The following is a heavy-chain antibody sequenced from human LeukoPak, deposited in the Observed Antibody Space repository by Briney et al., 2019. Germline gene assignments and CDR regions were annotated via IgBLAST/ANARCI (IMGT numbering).Heavy chain of an antibody. CDR3: AKNGQSGFSFDP. CDR2: IYYSGST. V-gene: IGHV4-31*03. CDR1: GGSISSGGYY. Sequence: PSETLSLTCTVSGGSISSGGYYWSWIRQHPGKGLEWIGYIYYSGSTYYNPSLKSRVTISADTSKNQFSLKVKSVTAADTAVYYCAKNGQSGFSFDPWGQGTLVTVSS. J-gene: IGHJ5*02. D-gene: IGHD3-3*01.